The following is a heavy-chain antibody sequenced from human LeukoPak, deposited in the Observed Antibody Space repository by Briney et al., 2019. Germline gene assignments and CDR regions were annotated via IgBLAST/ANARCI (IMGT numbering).Heavy chain of an antibody. CDR3: ARDSSGYSSGWYPDY. D-gene: IGHD6-19*01. V-gene: IGHV1-69*13. CDR1: GGTFSSYA. CDR2: IIPIFGTA. J-gene: IGHJ4*02. Sequence: SMKVSCKASGGTFSSYAISWVRQAPGQGLEWMGGIIPIFGTANYAQKFQGRVTITADESTSTAYMELSSLRSDDTAVYYCARDSSGYSSGWYPDYWGQGTLVTVSS.